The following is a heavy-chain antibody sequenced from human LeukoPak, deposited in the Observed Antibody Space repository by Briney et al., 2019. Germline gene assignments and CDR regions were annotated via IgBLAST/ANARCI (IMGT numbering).Heavy chain of an antibody. CDR1: GYTFTSYY. J-gene: IGHJ6*02. CDR2: INPSGGST. CDR3: ARDHVLFGVVPRQYYYYGMDV. Sequence: GASVKVSCKASGYTFTSYYIHWVRQAPGQGLEWMGIINPSGGSTSYAQKFQGRVTMTRDTSTSTVYMELSSLRSEDTAVYYCARDHVLFGVVPRQYYYYGMDVWGQGTTVTVSS. V-gene: IGHV1-46*01. D-gene: IGHD3-3*01.